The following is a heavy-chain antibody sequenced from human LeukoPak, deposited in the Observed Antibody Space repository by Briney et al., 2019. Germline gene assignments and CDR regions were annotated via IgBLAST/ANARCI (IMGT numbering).Heavy chain of an antibody. V-gene: IGHV3-74*01. CDR3: TRDPGSDSRDWYFDV. CDR1: GFTISNSQ. Sequence: PGGSLRLSCAASGFTISNSQMHWVRQAPGKGLVWVSRILRDETYTNYADSVRGRFTISRDNANNMLFLQMNSLRGEDTAVYFCTRDPGSDSRDWYFDVWGRGTLVTVSS. CDR2: ILRDETYT. J-gene: IGHJ2*01. D-gene: IGHD6-25*01.